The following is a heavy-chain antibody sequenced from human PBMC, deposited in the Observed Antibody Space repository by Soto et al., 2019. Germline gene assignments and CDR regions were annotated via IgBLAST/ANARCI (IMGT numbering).Heavy chain of an antibody. Sequence: GESLKISCNGSGYTFTNYWIGWVRQMPGKGLEGMGIIYPGDSDTKYNPSFQGQVTISADKSITTTYLQWSSLKASDTAIYYCAASIFYHGMDVWGQGTTVTVSS. J-gene: IGHJ6*02. CDR3: AASIFYHGMDV. V-gene: IGHV5-51*01. CDR1: GYTFTNYW. CDR2: IYPGDSDT.